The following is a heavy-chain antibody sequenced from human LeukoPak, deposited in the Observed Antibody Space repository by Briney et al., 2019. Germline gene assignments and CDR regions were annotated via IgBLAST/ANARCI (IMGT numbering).Heavy chain of an antibody. CDR3: AKVGYDSSGYPHFDY. D-gene: IGHD3-22*01. Sequence: GGSLRLSCAASGFPFHKYTMSWVRQAPGKGLEWVSAISGSGGSTYYADPVKGRFTISRDNSKNTLYLQMNSLRAEDTAVYYCAKVGYDSSGYPHFDYWGQGTLVTVSS. CDR1: GFPFHKYT. J-gene: IGHJ4*02. CDR2: ISGSGGST. V-gene: IGHV3-23*01.